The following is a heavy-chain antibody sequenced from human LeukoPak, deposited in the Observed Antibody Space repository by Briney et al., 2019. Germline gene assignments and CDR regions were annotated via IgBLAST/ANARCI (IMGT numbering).Heavy chain of an antibody. J-gene: IGHJ3*02. CDR1: GYTFTKYG. D-gene: IGHD3-16*01. Sequence: EASVKVSCKASGYTFTKYGVSWLRQAPGQGLEWMGWISAYNGNTNYAQKLQGRVTMTTDTSTSTAYMELRSLRSDDTAVYYCARDQVGEVDAFDIWGQGTMVTVSS. CDR2: ISAYNGNT. V-gene: IGHV1-18*01. CDR3: ARDQVGEVDAFDI.